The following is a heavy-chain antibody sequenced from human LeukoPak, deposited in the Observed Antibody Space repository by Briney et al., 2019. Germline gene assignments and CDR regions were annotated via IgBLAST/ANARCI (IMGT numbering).Heavy chain of an antibody. V-gene: IGHV3-30*18. CDR1: GFTFSGYG. CDR2: ISYDGSIK. D-gene: IGHD6-13*01. CDR3: AKALGSTCLDY. Sequence: GRSLRLSCAASGFTFSGYGIHWDRQAPGKGLEWVAFISYDGSIKYYVDSVKGRFTISRDNSKNTLYLQVNSLRVEDTAFYYCAKALGSTCLDYWGQGTLVTVSS. J-gene: IGHJ4*02.